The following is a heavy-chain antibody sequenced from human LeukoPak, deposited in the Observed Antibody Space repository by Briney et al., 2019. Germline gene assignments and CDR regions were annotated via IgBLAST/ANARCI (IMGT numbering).Heavy chain of an antibody. CDR2: IYTSGST. J-gene: IGHJ4*02. CDR3: ARVTGYMTEDYFDY. V-gene: IGHV4-59*10. CDR1: GGSISSYY. Sequence: SETLSLTCAVYGGSISSYYWSWIRQPAGKGLEWIGRIYTSGSTNYNPSLKRRVTISVDTSNNQFSLRLSSVTAADTAVYYCARVTGYMTEDYFDYWGQGTLITVSS. D-gene: IGHD6-13*01.